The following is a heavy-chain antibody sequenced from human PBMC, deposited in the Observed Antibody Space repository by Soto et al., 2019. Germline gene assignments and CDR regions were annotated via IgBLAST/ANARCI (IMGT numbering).Heavy chain of an antibody. CDR2: ISWNSGSI. Sequence: GGSLRLSCAASGFTFDDYAMHWVRQAPGKGLEWVSGISWNSGSIGYADSVKGRFTISRDNAKNSLYLQMNSLRAEDTALYYCAKDIMVYAIGQIDYWGQRTLVTVSS. J-gene: IGHJ4*02. V-gene: IGHV3-9*01. D-gene: IGHD2-8*01. CDR3: AKDIMVYAIGQIDY. CDR1: GFTFDDYA.